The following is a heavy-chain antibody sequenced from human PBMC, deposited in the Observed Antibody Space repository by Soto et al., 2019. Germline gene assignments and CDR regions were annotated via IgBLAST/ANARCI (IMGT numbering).Heavy chain of an antibody. D-gene: IGHD6-13*01. CDR3: ARRGQQLVLGTFDI. J-gene: IGHJ3*02. Sequence: PSETLSLTCAVYGGSFSGYYWSWIRQPPGKGLEWIGEINHSGSTNYNPSLKSRVTISVDTSKNQFSLKLSSVTAADTAVYYCARRGQQLVLGTFDIWGQGTMVT. CDR2: INHSGST. CDR1: GGSFSGYY. V-gene: IGHV4-34*01.